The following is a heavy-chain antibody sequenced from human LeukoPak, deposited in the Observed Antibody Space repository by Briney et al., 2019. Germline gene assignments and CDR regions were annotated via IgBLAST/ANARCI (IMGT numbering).Heavy chain of an antibody. V-gene: IGHV4-59*01. CDR3: ARSSGWYPKYFQH. J-gene: IGHJ1*01. D-gene: IGHD6-19*01. CDR1: GGSISSYY. CDR2: IYYSGST. Sequence: SETLSLTCTVSGGSISSYYWSWIRQPPGKGLEWIGYIYYSGSTNYPPSLNSPVSISVATSKNQFSLKLSSVTAADTAVYYCARSSGWYPKYFQHWGQGTLVTVSS.